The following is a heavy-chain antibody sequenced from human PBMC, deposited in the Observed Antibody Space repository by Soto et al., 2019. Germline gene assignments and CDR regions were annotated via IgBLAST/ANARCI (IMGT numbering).Heavy chain of an antibody. D-gene: IGHD3-16*02. V-gene: IGHV3-23*01. CDR1: GFTFSSYA. CDR2: ISGSGGST. Sequence: GSLRLSCAASGFTFSSYAMSWVRQAPGKGLEWVSAISGSGGSTYYADSVKGRFTISRDNSKNTLYLQMNSLRAEDTAVYYCARVGELSLYRGGAFDYWGQGTLVTVSS. J-gene: IGHJ4*02. CDR3: ARVGELSLYRGGAFDY.